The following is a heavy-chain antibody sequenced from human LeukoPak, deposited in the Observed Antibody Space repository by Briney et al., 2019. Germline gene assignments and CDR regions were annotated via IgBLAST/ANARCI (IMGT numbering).Heavy chain of an antibody. V-gene: IGHV4-4*02. CDR3: ARSYPDYYDSSGYYY. CDR2: IYHSGST. Sequence: QPSETLSLTCAVSGGSISSSNWWSWVRQPPGKGLEWIGEIYHSGSTNYNPSLKSRVTISVDKSKNQFSLKLSSVTAADTAVYYCARSYPDYYDSSGYYYWGQGTLVTVSS. J-gene: IGHJ4*02. D-gene: IGHD3-22*01. CDR1: GGSISSSNW.